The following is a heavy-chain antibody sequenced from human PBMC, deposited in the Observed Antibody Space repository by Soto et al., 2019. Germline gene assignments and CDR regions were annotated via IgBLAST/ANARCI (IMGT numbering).Heavy chain of an antibody. CDR1: GGTFSSYA. D-gene: IGHD2-15*01. CDR3: ARDLRGLGYCSGGSCYSGFDT. V-gene: IGHV1-69*13. CDR2: IIPIFGTA. J-gene: IGHJ5*02. Sequence: GSSVKVSCKASGGTFSSYAISWVRQAPGQGLEWMGGIIPIFGTANYAQKFQGRVTITADESTSTAYMELSSLRSEDTAVYYCARDLRGLGYCSGGSCYSGFDTWGQGTLVTVSS.